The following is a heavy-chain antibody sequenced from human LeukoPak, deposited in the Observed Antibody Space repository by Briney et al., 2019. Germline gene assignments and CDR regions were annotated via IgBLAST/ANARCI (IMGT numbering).Heavy chain of an antibody. V-gene: IGHV3-21*01. CDR1: GLSFTNYN. CDR2: ISTSSNYI. Sequence: GGSLRLSCAASGLSFTNYNINWVRQAPGKGLEWVSSISTSSNYIHYADSVKGRFTISRDNAKKSVFLQMESLRAEDTAVYYCTGHYDILTGYYYWGQGTLVTVSS. D-gene: IGHD3-9*01. J-gene: IGHJ4*02. CDR3: TGHYDILTGYYY.